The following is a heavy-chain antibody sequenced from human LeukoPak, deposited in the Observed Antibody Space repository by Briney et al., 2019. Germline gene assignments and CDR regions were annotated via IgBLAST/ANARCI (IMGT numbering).Heavy chain of an antibody. CDR3: ARGSGGDRYFDY. D-gene: IGHD2-21*02. J-gene: IGHJ4*02. CDR2: ISYDGSNK. V-gene: IGHV3-30-3*01. Sequence: GGSLRLSCAASGFTFSSYAMHWVRQAPGKGLEWVAVISYDGSNKYYADSVKGRFTISRDNSKNTLYLQVNSLRAEDTAVYYCARGSGGDRYFDYWGQGTLVTVSS. CDR1: GFTFSSYA.